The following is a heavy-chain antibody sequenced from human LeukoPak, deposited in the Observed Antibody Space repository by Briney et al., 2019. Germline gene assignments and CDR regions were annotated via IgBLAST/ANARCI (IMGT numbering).Heavy chain of an antibody. CDR2: IYHSGST. CDR3: AREGYCSGGSCDNWFDP. V-gene: IGHV4-30-2*01. Sequence: PSQTLSLTCAVSGGSISIGGYSWSWIRQPPGKGLEWIGYIYHSGSTYYNPSLKSRVTISVDRSKNQFSLNLSSVTAADTAVYYCAREGYCSGGSCDNWFDPWGQGTLVTVSS. CDR1: GGSISIGGYS. D-gene: IGHD2-15*01. J-gene: IGHJ5*02.